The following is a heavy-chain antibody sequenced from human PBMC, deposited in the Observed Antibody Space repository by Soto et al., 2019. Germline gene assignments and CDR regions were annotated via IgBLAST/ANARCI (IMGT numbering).Heavy chain of an antibody. V-gene: IGHV1-69*02. CDR3: ARAGQLLRNYYMDV. CDR2: IIPILGIA. D-gene: IGHD2-2*01. CDR1: GGTFSSYT. J-gene: IGHJ6*03. Sequence: QVQLVQSGAEVKKPGSSVKVSCKASGGTFSSYTISWVRQAPGQGLEWMGRIIPILGIANYAQKFQGRVTLTADKSPSTADMELSSLRSEDTAVYSCARAGQLLRNYYMDVWGNGTTVTVSS.